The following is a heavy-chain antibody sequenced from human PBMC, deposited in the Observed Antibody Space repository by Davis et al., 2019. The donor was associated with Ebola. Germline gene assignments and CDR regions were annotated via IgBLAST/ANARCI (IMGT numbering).Heavy chain of an antibody. CDR1: GYTFTGYY. V-gene: IGHV1-2*04. D-gene: IGHD3-16*02. CDR2: INPNSGGT. CDR3: ARVRGFGGVIVGKPFDY. J-gene: IGHJ4*02. Sequence: ASVKVSCKASGYTFTGYYMHWVRQAPGQGLEWMGWINPNSGGTNYAQKFQGWVTMTRDTSISTAYMELRSLRSDDTAVYYCARVRGFGGVIVGKPFDYWGQGTLVTVSS.